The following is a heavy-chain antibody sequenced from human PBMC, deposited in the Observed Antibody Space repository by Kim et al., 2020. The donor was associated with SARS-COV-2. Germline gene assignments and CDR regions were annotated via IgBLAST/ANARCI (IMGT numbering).Heavy chain of an antibody. CDR3: ARTRDPIGSSSWPYYYYGMDV. CDR2: ISYDGSNK. Sequence: GGSLRLSCAASGFTFSSYGMHWVRQAPGKGLEWVAVISYDGSNKYYADSVKGRFTISRDNSKNTLYLQMNSLRAEDTAVYYCARTRDPIGSSSWPYYYYGMDVWGQGTTVTVSS. J-gene: IGHJ6*02. CDR1: GFTFSSYG. V-gene: IGHV3-30*03. D-gene: IGHD6-13*01.